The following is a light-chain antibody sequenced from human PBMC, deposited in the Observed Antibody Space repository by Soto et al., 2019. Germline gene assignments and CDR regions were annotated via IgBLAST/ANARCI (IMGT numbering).Light chain of an antibody. CDR2: EGS. Sequence: QSALTQPASVSGSPGQSITISCTGTSSDVGSYNLVSWYQQHPGKAPKLMIYEGSKRPSGVSNRFSGSKSGNTASLTISGLQAEDEADYYCATWDLNLSAAVFGGGTKLTVL. J-gene: IGLJ3*02. CDR3: ATWDLNLSAAV. CDR1: SSDVGSYNL. V-gene: IGLV2-23*01.